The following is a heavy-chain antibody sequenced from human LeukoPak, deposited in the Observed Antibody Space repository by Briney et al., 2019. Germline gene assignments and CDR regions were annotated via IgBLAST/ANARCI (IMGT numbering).Heavy chain of an antibody. CDR1: GFTFSSYA. Sequence: PGGSLRLSCAASGFTFSSYAMSWVRQAPGKGLEWVSAISGSGGSTYYADSVKGRFTISRDNPKNTLYLQMNSLRAEDTAVYYCAKEGRYCSSTSCYPDDAFDIWGQGTMVTVSS. V-gene: IGHV3-23*01. CDR3: AKEGRYCSSTSCYPDDAFDI. J-gene: IGHJ3*02. CDR2: ISGSGGST. D-gene: IGHD2-2*01.